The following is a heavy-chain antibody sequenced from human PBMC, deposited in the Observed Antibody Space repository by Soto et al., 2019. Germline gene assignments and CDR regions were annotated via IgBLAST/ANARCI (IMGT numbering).Heavy chain of an antibody. D-gene: IGHD4-17*01. V-gene: IGHV3-30*18. CDR1: GFTFSSYG. Sequence: QVQLVESGGGVVQPGRSLRLSCAASGFTFSSYGMHWVRQAPGKGLEWVAVISYDGSNKYYADSVKGRFTISRDNSKNTLYLQMNSLRAEDTAVYYCAKDMGSGELYWYFDLWGRGTLVTVSS. CDR3: AKDMGSGELYWYFDL. CDR2: ISYDGSNK. J-gene: IGHJ2*01.